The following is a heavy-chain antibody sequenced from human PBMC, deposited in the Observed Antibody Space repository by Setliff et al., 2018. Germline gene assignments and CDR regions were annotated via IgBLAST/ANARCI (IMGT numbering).Heavy chain of an antibody. D-gene: IGHD3-3*01. CDR2: IYNSGTT. CDR3: ARDQPGPYYNFWSGVPEP. CDR1: GASISANHY. Sequence: SETLSLTCTVSGASISANHYWGWIRQTPGKGLEWIGRIYNSGTTNYNPSLKSRVTISADTSNNSFSLNLFSVTAADTAVHYCARDQPGPYYNFWSGVPEPWGQGTLVTVSS. J-gene: IGHJ4*02. V-gene: IGHV4-39*02.